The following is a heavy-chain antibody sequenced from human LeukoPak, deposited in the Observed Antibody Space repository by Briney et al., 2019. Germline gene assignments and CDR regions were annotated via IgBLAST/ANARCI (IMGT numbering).Heavy chain of an antibody. CDR1: GFTFSRYI. Sequence: GGSLRLSCAASGFTFSRYIMNWVRQAPGKGLEWVSAISGSGGSTYYADSVKGRFTISRDNSKNTLYLQMNSLRAEDTAVYYCAKTPYYYDSSGSKDAFDIWGQGTMVTVSS. D-gene: IGHD3-22*01. J-gene: IGHJ3*02. CDR2: ISGSGGST. CDR3: AKTPYYYDSSGSKDAFDI. V-gene: IGHV3-23*01.